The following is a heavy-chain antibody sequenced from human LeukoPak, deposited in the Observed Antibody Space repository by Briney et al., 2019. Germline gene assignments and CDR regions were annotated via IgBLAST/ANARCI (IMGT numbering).Heavy chain of an antibody. V-gene: IGHV1-69*05. CDR2: IIPIFGTA. CDR3: ASYDSSGYYPHYDY. J-gene: IGHJ4*02. D-gene: IGHD3-22*01. Sequence: SVKVSCKASGGTFSSYAISWVRQAPGQGLEWMGRIIPIFGTANYAQKFQGRVTITTDESTSTAYMELSSLRSEDTAEYYCASYDSSGYYPHYDYWGQGTLVTVSS. CDR1: GGTFSSYA.